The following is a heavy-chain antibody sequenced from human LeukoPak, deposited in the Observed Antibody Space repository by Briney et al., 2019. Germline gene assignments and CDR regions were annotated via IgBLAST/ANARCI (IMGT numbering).Heavy chain of an antibody. J-gene: IGHJ4*02. CDR1: GFTLGGHD. V-gene: IGHV3-13*01. D-gene: IGHD5-18*01. CDR2: VSAGHHA. CDR3: VREARGYHYTYFDY. Sequence: GGSLRLSCTASGFTLGGHDMHWVGQTTGDGLEWGAAVSAGHHAFYAGSVKGRFTVSREDAKNSLYLQMNSLRAGDTAVYYCVREARGYHYTYFDYWGQGSLVTVSS.